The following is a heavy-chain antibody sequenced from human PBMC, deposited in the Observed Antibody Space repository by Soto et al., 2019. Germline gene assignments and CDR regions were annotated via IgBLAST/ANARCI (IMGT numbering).Heavy chain of an antibody. CDR3: ARVSHCSGTSCRQAPGNYGMEV. V-gene: IGHV1-69*13. J-gene: IGHJ6*02. Sequence: SVKVSCKASGGTFSGYAISWVRQAPGQGLEWMGGIIPIFGTANYAQKFQGRVTITADESTSTAYMELSSLRSENTAVYYCARVSHCSGTSCRQAPGNYGMEVWGQGTTFT. CDR1: GGTFSGYA. D-gene: IGHD2-2*01. CDR2: IIPIFGTA.